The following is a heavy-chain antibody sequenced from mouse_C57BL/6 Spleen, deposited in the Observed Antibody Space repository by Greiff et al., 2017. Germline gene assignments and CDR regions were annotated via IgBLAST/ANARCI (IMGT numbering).Heavy chain of an antibody. CDR2: INPSSGYT. V-gene: IGHV1-7*01. J-gene: IGHJ4*01. Sequence: QVQLQQSGAELAKPGASVKLSCKASGYTFTSYWMHWVKQRPGQGLEWIGYINPSSGYTKYNQKFKDKATLTADKSYSTAYMQLISLTYEDSAVYYCARDWRDYWGQGTSVTVSS. CDR3: ARDWRDY. D-gene: IGHD4-1*01. CDR1: GYTFTSYW.